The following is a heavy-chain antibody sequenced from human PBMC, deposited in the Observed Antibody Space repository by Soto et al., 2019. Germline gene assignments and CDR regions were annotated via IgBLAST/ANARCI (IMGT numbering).Heavy chain of an antibody. V-gene: IGHV3-74*01. D-gene: IGHD7-27*01. CDR3: ARSETGRFSY. CDR2: LNGDGSST. J-gene: IGHJ4*02. CDR1: GFTFSDYY. Sequence: EVQLVESGGGLVQPGGSLRLSCAASGFTFSDYYMHWVRQAPGKGLVWVSRLNGDGSSTNYADSVKGRFTISRDNAKNTLYLQMNSLRAEDTAVYYCARSETGRFSYWGQGSLVTVSS.